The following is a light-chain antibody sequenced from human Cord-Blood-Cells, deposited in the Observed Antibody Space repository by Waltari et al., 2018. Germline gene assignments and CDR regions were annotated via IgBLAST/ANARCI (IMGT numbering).Light chain of an antibody. J-gene: IGLJ1*01. V-gene: IGLV2-14*03. Sequence: QSALTQPASVSGSPEQSITISCTGTSSYVGGYNYVSCYQQHPGKAPKLMIYDVSNRPSGVSNRFSGSKSGNTASLTISGLKAEDEADYYCSSYTSSSTLVFGTGTKVTVL. CDR3: SSYTSSSTLV. CDR1: SSYVGGYNY. CDR2: DVS.